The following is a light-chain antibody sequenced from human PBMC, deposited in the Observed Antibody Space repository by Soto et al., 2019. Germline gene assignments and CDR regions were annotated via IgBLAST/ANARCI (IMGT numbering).Light chain of an antibody. CDR1: SSDVGSYNL. Sequence: QSELTQPASVSGSPGQSITISCTGTSSDVGSYNLVSWYQQHPGKAPKFMIFEVTQRPSGVSNRFSGSKSGNTASLTISGLQAEDEADYYCCSYAGSSTYVFGTGTKVTVL. CDR2: EVT. V-gene: IGLV2-23*02. J-gene: IGLJ1*01. CDR3: CSYAGSSTYV.